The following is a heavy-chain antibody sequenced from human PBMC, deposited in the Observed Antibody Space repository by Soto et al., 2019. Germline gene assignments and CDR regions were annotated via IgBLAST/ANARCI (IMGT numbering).Heavy chain of an antibody. J-gene: IGHJ6*04. V-gene: IGHV4-30-4*01. CDR2: IYYSGST. D-gene: IGHD3-9*01. Sequence: SETLSLTCTVSGGSISSGDYYWSWIRQPPGKGLEWIGYIYYSGSTYYNPSLKSRVTISVDTSKNQFSLKLSSVTAADTAVYYCARYHYVYDILTGYGYYYGMDVWGKGTTVTVSS. CDR3: ARYHYVYDILTGYGYYYGMDV. CDR1: GGSISSGDYY.